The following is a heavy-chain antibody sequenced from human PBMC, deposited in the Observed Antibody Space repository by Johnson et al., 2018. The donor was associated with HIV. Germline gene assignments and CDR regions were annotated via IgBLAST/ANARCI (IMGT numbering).Heavy chain of an antibody. CDR1: GFTFSSYW. CDR2: IKQDGSEK. V-gene: IGHV3-7*01. Sequence: VQLVESGGGLVQPGGSLRLSCAASGFTFSSYWMSWVRQAPGKGLEWVANIKQDGSEKYYVDSVKGRFTIYRDNAKNSLYLHMNSLRAGDTAVYYCAREKGGGAFDIWGQGTMVTVSS. CDR3: AREKGGGAFDI. D-gene: IGHD3-16*01. J-gene: IGHJ3*02.